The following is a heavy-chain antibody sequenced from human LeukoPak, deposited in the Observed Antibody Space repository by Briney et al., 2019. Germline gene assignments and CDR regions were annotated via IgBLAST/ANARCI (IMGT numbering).Heavy chain of an antibody. V-gene: IGHV3-30*18. J-gene: IGHJ4*02. CDR2: ISYDGSNK. CDR3: AKDNEAYCSGGSCYSGSYFDY. Sequence: GGSLRLSCAASGFTFSSYGMHWVRQAPGKGLEWVAVISYDGSNKYYADSVKGRFTISRDNSKNTLYLQMNSLRAEDTAVYYCAKDNEAYCSGGSCYSGSYFDYWGQGTLVTVSP. D-gene: IGHD2-15*01. CDR1: GFTFSSYG.